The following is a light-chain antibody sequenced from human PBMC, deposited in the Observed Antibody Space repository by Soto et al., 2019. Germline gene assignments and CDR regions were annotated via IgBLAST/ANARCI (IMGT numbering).Light chain of an antibody. V-gene: IGKV1-39*01. J-gene: IGKJ2*01. CDR2: AAS. CDR1: QSIASY. CDR3: QQSYTSPH. Sequence: DIQVTQSPSSLSASVGDRVTITCRASQSIASYLNWYQQRPGKAPKLLIHAASTLQSGVPSRFSGSESESGTDFTLTISSLQPEDFATYYCQQSYTSPHFGQGTMVDIK.